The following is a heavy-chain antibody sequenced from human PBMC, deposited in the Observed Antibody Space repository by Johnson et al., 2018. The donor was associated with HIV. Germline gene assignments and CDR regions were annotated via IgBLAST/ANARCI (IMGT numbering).Heavy chain of an antibody. CDR2: IGTAGDT. Sequence: VQLVESGGGLVQPGGSLRLSCAASGFTFSSYDMHWVRQATGKGLAWVSAIGTAGDTYYPGSVKGRFTISRENAKNSLYLHMNSLRAEATAVYYCARDRDAFDIWGQGTAVTVSS. CDR1: GFTFSSYD. J-gene: IGHJ3*02. CDR3: ARDRDAFDI. V-gene: IGHV3-13*01.